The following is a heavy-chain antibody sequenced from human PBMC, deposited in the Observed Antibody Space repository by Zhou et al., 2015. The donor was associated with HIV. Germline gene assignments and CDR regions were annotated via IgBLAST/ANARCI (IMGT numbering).Heavy chain of an antibody. Sequence: QVQLVQSGAEVKKPGASVKVSCKASGYTFTSYYMHWVRQAPGQGLEWMGIINPSGGSTSYAQKFQGRVTITADESTSTAYMELSSLRSEDTAVYYCARYRPIRVGRDYFDYWGQGTLVTVSS. J-gene: IGHJ4*02. V-gene: IGHV1-46*01. D-gene: IGHD1-26*01. CDR2: INPSGGST. CDR1: GYTFTSYY. CDR3: ARYRPIRVGRDYFDY.